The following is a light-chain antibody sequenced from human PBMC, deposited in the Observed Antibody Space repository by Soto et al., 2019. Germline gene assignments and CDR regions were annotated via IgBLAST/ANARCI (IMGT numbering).Light chain of an antibody. J-gene: IGKJ5*01. Sequence: EVWMTQSPAPLSVSPGQRATLSCRASESVSSHLARSQQKPGQAPRLLIYDSSTRATGIPARFSGSGSGTDFTLIIHRLDPEDSAVYYCQHNRRSFGQGTRLEI. CDR2: DSS. CDR3: QHNRRS. V-gene: IGKV3-15*01. CDR1: ESVSSH.